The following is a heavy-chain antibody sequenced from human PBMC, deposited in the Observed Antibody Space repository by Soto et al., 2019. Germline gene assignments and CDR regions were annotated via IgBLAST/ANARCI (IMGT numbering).Heavy chain of an antibody. V-gene: IGHV3-48*01. D-gene: IGHD3-3*01. J-gene: IGHJ6*03. CDR3: ARAITIFGVVSYYYYMDV. CDR2: ISSSSSTI. CDR1: GFTFSSYS. Sequence: GGSLRLSCAVSGFTFSSYSMNWVRQAPGKGLEWVSYISSSSSTIYYADSVKGRFTISRDNAKNSLYLQMNSLRAEDTAVYYCARAITIFGVVSYYYYMDVWGKGTTVTVSS.